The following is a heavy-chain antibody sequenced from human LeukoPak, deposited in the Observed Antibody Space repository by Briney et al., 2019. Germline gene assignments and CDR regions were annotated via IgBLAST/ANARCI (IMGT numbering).Heavy chain of an antibody. Sequence: PGGSLRLSCAASGLTFSSFAMNWVRQAPGKGLEWVSTISGSGGSTYYADSVKGRFTISRDNSKNTLYLQMDSLRAEDTAVFYCARTIWIQYYFDYWGQGTLVAVSS. V-gene: IGHV3-23*01. CDR2: ISGSGGST. J-gene: IGHJ4*02. CDR1: GLTFSSFA. D-gene: IGHD5-24*01. CDR3: ARTIWIQYYFDY.